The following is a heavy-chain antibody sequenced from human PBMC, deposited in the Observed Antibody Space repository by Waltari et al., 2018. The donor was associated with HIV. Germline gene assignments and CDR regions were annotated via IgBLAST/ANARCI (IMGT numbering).Heavy chain of an antibody. CDR1: GFTFSSYW. V-gene: IGHV3-7*01. Sequence: EVHLVESGGGMVQPGGSLRLSCAASGFTFSSYWMSWVRQAPEKGLEWVANIKQDGSEKNYVDSMKGRFTISRDNAKNSLFLQMNSLRDEDAGVYYCARESTTSPRYGMDVWGQGTTVTVSS. J-gene: IGHJ6*02. CDR3: ARESTTSPRYGMDV. D-gene: IGHD4-4*01. CDR2: IKQDGSEK.